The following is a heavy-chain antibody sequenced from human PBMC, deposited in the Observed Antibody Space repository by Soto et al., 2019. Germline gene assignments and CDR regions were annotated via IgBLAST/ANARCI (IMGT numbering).Heavy chain of an antibody. CDR3: AKASTYEYVWGSFRYYFDH. CDR2: ISGSGDRT. CDR1: GFTFTTYA. Sequence: EVQMLQSGGGLVQPGGSLRLSCAASGFTFTTYAMSWVRQAPGKGLEWVSGISGSGDRTHYADSVKGRFSIPRDNFQNTLYLQMNSLRVEDTAVYYCAKASTYEYVWGSFRYYFDHWGQGALLTVSS. D-gene: IGHD3-16*02. J-gene: IGHJ4*02. V-gene: IGHV3-23*01.